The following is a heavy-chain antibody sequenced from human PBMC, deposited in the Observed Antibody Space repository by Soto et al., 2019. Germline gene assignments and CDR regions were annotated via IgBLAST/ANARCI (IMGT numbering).Heavy chain of an antibody. CDR1: GGTFSSYA. J-gene: IGHJ6*02. CDR3: VVGDTAMGYYYYGMDV. CDR2: IIPIFGTA. V-gene: IGHV1-69*06. D-gene: IGHD5-18*01. Sequence: SVKVSCKASGGTFSSYAISWVRQAPGQGLEWMGGIIPIFGTANYAQKFQGRVTITADKSTSTAYMELSSLRSEDTAVYYCVVGDTAMGYYYYGMDVWGQGTTVTVSS.